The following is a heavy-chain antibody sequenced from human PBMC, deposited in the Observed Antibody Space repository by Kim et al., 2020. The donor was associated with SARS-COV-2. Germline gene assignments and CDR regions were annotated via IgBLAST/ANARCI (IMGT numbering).Heavy chain of an antibody. J-gene: IGHJ4*02. D-gene: IGHD1-1*01. Sequence: GGSLRLSCAASGFTFSSYSMNWVRQAPGKGLEWVSSISSSSSYIYYADSVKGRFTISRDNAKNSLYLQMNSLIAEDTAVYYCARNRRLTYFDYWGQGTLVTVSS. CDR1: GFTFSSYS. CDR2: ISSSSSYI. V-gene: IGHV3-21*01. CDR3: ARNRRLTYFDY.